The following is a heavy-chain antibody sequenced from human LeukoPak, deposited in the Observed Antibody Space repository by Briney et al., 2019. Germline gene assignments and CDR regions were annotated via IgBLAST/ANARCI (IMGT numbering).Heavy chain of an antibody. CDR2: ISSSGSTI. CDR1: GFTFSDYY. Sequence: GGSLRLSCAASGFTFSDYYMSWIRQAPGKGLEWVSYISSSGSTIYYADSVKGRFTISRDNAKNSLYLQMNSLRAEDAAVYYCARDHHRRLYDSQARDTFDIWGQGTMVTVSS. D-gene: IGHD3-22*01. V-gene: IGHV3-11*04. J-gene: IGHJ3*02. CDR3: ARDHHRRLYDSQARDTFDI.